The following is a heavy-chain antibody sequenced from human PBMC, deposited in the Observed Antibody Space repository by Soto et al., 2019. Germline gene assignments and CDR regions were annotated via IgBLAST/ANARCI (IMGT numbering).Heavy chain of an antibody. D-gene: IGHD6-19*01. CDR3: ARPDSNGWYDY. V-gene: IGHV5-51*01. J-gene: IGHJ4*02. Sequence: PGESLKISCQASGYTFTSKWIAWVRQMPGKGLEWMAIVYPFDSDTRYSPSFQGQVTISADKSINTAYLQWSSLRASDTAIYYCARPDSNGWYDYWGQGTPVTVSS. CDR2: VYPFDSDT. CDR1: GYTFTSKW.